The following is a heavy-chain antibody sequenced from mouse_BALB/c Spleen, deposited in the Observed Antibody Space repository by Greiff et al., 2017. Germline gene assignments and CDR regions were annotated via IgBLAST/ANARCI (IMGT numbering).Heavy chain of an antibody. CDR2: ISSGGST. J-gene: IGHJ2*01. CDR3: ARFITPYYFDY. CDR1: GFTFSSYA. V-gene: IGHV5-6-5*01. Sequence: EVMLVESGGGLVKPGGSLKLSCAASGFTFSSYAMSWVRQTPEKRLEWVASISSGGSTYYPDSVKGRFTISRDNARNILYLQMSSLRSEDTAMYYCARFITPYYFDYWGQGTTLTVSS. D-gene: IGHD1-2*01.